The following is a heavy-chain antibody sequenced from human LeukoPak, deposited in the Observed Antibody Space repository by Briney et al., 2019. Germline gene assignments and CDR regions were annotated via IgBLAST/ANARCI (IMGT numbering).Heavy chain of an antibody. V-gene: IGHV3-23*01. Sequence: GGSLRLSCAASGFTFSSYAMSWVRQAPGKGLEWVSAISGSGGSIYYADSVKGRFTISRDNSKNTLYLQMNSLRAEDTAVYYCAKGSYGDYYYGMDVWGQGTTVTVSS. CDR3: AKGSYGDYYYGMDV. J-gene: IGHJ6*02. D-gene: IGHD4-17*01. CDR1: GFTFSSYA. CDR2: ISGSGGSI.